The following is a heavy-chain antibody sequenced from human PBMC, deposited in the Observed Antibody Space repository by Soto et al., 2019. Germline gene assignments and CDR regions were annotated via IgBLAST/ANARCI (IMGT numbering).Heavy chain of an antibody. CDR1: GFTFNNAW. CDR3: TADLSPPEGPSYPIDY. Sequence: EVQLVESGGGLVTPGGSLRLSCVVSGFTFNNAWMNWVRQAPGKGLEWVGRMKGNGATDYAAFMKGRFTFTRDYSRSTMYLQMNSLEAEDTAVYYCTADLSPPEGPSYPIDYWGQGTLVTVSS. V-gene: IGHV3-15*01. J-gene: IGHJ4*02. D-gene: IGHD1-26*01. CDR2: MKGNGAT.